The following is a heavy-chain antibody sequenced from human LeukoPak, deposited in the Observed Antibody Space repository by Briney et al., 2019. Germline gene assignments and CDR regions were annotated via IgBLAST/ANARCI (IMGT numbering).Heavy chain of an antibody. CDR1: GGSISSYY. CDR3: ARDYFPRGYSMIRGVYGY. Sequence: PSETLSLTCTVSGGSISSYYWSWIRQPPGKGLEWIGYIYYSGSTNYNPSLKSRVTISVDTSKNQFSLKLSSVTAADTAVYYCARDYFPRGYSMIRGVYGYWGQGTLVTVSS. CDR2: IYYSGST. D-gene: IGHD5-18*01. J-gene: IGHJ4*02. V-gene: IGHV4-59*01.